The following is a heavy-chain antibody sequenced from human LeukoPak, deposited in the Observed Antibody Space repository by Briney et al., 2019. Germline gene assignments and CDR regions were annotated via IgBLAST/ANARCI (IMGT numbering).Heavy chain of an antibody. CDR3: ARVRYYYDSSGYYYGYYFDY. V-gene: IGHV4-59*01. Sequence: SEPLSLTCTVSGGSISSYYWSWIRQPPGKGLEWIGYIYYSGSTNYNPSLKSRVTISVDTSKNQFSLKLSSVTAADTAVYYCARVRYYYDSSGYYYGYYFDYWGQGTLVTVSS. CDR1: GGSISSYY. D-gene: IGHD3-22*01. CDR2: IYYSGST. J-gene: IGHJ4*02.